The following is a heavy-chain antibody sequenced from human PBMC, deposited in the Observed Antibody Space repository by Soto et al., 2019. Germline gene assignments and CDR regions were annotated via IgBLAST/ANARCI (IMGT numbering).Heavy chain of an antibody. CDR3: AKDRGGTGWPFDH. CDR2: ISGSGGST. J-gene: IGHJ4*02. Sequence: PGGSLRLSCAASGFTFSSYAMSWVRQAPGKGLEWVSAISGSGGSTYYADSVKGRFTISRDNSKNTLYLQMNSLRAEDSAVYYCAKDRGGTGWPFDHWGQGTLVTVSS. V-gene: IGHV3-23*01. CDR1: GFTFSSYA. D-gene: IGHD6-19*01.